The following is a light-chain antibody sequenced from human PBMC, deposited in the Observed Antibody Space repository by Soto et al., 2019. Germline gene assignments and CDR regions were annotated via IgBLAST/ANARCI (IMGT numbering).Light chain of an antibody. V-gene: IGLV1-44*01. CDR3: AAWDDSLNGRV. CDR1: SSNIGSNT. CDR2: SNN. J-gene: IGLJ3*02. Sequence: QSVLTQPPSASGTPGQRVTISCSGSSSNIGSNTVNWYQQLPGTAPKLLIYSNNQRPSGVPDRFSGSKSGTSASLAISGLQSEDEADYYCAAWDDSLNGRVFGGGTMLTVL.